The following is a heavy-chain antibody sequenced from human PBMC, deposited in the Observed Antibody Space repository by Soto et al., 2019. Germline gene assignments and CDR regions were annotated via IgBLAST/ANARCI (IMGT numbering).Heavy chain of an antibody. J-gene: IGHJ4*02. D-gene: IGHD6-13*01. Sequence: GGSLRLSCTAPEFSVTSNYMSWVRQAPGKGLEWVSLMYAGGSTSYADSVKGRFTVSRDNSNNTLFLQLNSLRVEDTAVYYCARGTWGISWPNFFDYWGQGVLVTV. CDR1: EFSVTSNY. CDR3: ARGTWGISWPNFFDY. V-gene: IGHV3-53*01. CDR2: MYAGGST.